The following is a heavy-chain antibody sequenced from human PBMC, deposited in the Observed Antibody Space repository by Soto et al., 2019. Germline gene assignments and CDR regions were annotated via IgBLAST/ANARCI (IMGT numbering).Heavy chain of an antibody. Sequence: SETLSLTCAAYGGSFSGYYWSWIRQPPGKGLEWIGEINHSGSTNYNPSLKSRVTISVDTSKNQFSLKLSSVTAADTAVYYCARGLYHYDDFDYWGQGTLVTVSS. CDR2: INHSGST. CDR3: ARGLYHYDDFDY. V-gene: IGHV4-34*01. D-gene: IGHD3-22*01. J-gene: IGHJ4*02. CDR1: GGSFSGYY.